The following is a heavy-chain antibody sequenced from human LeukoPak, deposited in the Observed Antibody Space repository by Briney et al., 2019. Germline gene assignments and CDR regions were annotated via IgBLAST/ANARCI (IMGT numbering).Heavy chain of an antibody. D-gene: IGHD3-9*01. Sequence: GASVKVSCKASGYTFTGYYMDWVRQAPGQGLEWMGLINPNSGGTNYAQKFQGRVTMTGVTSISTAYMELSRLRSDDTAVYYCARYDIDWLSLYGMDVWGQGTTVTVSS. CDR2: INPNSGGT. CDR1: GYTFTGYY. CDR3: ARYDIDWLSLYGMDV. V-gene: IGHV1-2*02. J-gene: IGHJ6*02.